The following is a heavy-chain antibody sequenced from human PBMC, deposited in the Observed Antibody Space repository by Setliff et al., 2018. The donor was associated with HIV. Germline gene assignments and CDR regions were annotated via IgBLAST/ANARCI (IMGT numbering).Heavy chain of an antibody. CDR1: GVSISTNTYY. CDR2: FYYTGST. CDR3: ARVIWYSGSWFAFDI. J-gene: IGHJ3*02. Sequence: SETLSLTCGVSGVSISTNTYYWGWVRQPPGKGLEWIGSFYYTGSTYYNPSLKSRVTIFGDTSKNQLSLKLTSVTAADTAVYYWARVIWYSGSWFAFDIWGQGAMVTVSS. V-gene: IGHV4-39*01. D-gene: IGHD6-13*01.